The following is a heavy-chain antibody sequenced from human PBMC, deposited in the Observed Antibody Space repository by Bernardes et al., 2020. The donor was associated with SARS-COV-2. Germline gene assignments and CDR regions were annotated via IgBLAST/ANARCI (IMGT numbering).Heavy chain of an antibody. CDR2: IGGGPEDY. CDR1: GIPFNNYA. D-gene: IGHD2-2*01. J-gene: IGHJ3*01. V-gene: IGHV3-23*01. Sequence: GGSLRLSCRTSGIPFNNYAMTWFRQAPGKGLAWVSTIGGGPEDYYYAGAVKGRFTVARDDSRSTLYLQMNSLRVEDTAIYYCAKDQTSFNRRYDALDVWGQGTMVTVSS. CDR3: AKDQTSFNRRYDALDV.